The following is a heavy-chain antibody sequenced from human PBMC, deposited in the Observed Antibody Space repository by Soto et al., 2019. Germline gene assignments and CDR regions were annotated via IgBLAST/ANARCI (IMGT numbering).Heavy chain of an antibody. D-gene: IGHD2-2*01. J-gene: IGHJ3*02. Sequence: SETLSLTCTVSGGSISSYYWSWIRQPPGKGLEWIGYIYYSGSTNYNPSLKSRVPISVDTSKNQFSLKLSSVTAADTAVYYCARASEYQLPHERIAFDIWGQGTMVTVSS. CDR2: IYYSGST. V-gene: IGHV4-59*01. CDR1: GGSISSYY. CDR3: ARASEYQLPHERIAFDI.